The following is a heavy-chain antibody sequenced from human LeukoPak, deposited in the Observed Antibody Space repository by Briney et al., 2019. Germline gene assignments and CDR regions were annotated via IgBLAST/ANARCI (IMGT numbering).Heavy chain of an antibody. CDR2: ICWNSGRI. V-gene: IGHV3-9*01. J-gene: IGHJ3*02. CDR1: GFTLDVYA. Sequence: GGALRLSCADPGFTLDVYAMHWVRQALGKGLGWVSGICWNSGRIGYADSVKGRFTIYRDNAMNALYLQMSSLRAEDTALYYCVKDIGGYSSSWYRGVDAFDIWGQGTMVTVSS. D-gene: IGHD6-13*01. CDR3: VKDIGGYSSSWYRGVDAFDI.